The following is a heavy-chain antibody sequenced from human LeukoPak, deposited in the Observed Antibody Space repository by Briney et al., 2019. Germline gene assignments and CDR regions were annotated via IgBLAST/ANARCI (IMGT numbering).Heavy chain of an antibody. D-gene: IGHD3-3*01. CDR1: GGTFSSYA. J-gene: IGHJ3*02. V-gene: IGHV1-69*05. CDR2: IIPIFGTA. CDR3: ARGFIRSGSFDAFDI. Sequence: GASVKVSCKASGGTFSSYAISWVRQAPGQGLEWMGGIIPIFGTANYAQKFQGRVTITTDESTSTAYMELSSLRSEDTAVYYCARGFIRSGSFDAFDIWGQGTMVTVSP.